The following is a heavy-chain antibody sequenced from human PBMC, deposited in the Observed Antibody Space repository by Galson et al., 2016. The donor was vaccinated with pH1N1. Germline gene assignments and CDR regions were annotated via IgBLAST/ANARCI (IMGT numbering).Heavy chain of an antibody. V-gene: IGHV2-70*04. CDR2: IDWDDEK. Sequence: PALVKPPQTLKLTCTFSGFSLSTFGVRVSWIRQSPGKALEWLARIDWDDEKFYSPSLKTRLTISKDTSKDQVVLTMTNMDPVDTGTYYCARMGVASGGPYYYGMDVWGQGTTVTVSS. CDR3: ARMGVASGGPYYYGMDV. CDR1: GFSLSTFGVR. J-gene: IGHJ6*02. D-gene: IGHD3-10*01.